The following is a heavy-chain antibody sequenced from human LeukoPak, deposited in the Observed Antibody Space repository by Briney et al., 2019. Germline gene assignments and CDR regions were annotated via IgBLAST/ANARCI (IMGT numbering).Heavy chain of an antibody. J-gene: IGHJ6*02. CDR1: GGSISSYY. V-gene: IGHV4-59*08. CDR2: IYYSGST. Sequence: PSETLSLTCTVSGGSISSYYWSWIRQPPGKGLEWIGYIYYSGSTNYNPSLKSRVTISVDTSKNQFSLKLSSVTAADTAVYYCARRYSGYYGMDVWGQGTTVTVSS. CDR3: ARRYSGYYGMDV. D-gene: IGHD4-11*01.